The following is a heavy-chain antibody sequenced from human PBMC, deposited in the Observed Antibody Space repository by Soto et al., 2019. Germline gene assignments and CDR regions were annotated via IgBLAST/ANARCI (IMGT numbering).Heavy chain of an antibody. CDR3: ARDGRTMTAYYDFWSGYFPDY. CDR1: GFTFSSYG. D-gene: IGHD3-3*01. J-gene: IGHJ4*02. Sequence: QVQLVESGGGVVQPGRSLRLSCAASGFTFSSYGMHWVRQAPGKGLEWVAVIWYDGSNKYYADSVKGRFTISRDNSKNTLYLQMNSLRAEDTAVYYCARDGRTMTAYYDFWSGYFPDYWGRGTLVTVSS. CDR2: IWYDGSNK. V-gene: IGHV3-33*01.